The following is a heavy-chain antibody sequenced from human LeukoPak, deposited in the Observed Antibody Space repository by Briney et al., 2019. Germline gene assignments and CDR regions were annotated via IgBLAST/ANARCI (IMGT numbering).Heavy chain of an antibody. CDR2: ISGSGGST. CDR3: AKDRWTEVDAFDI. V-gene: IGHV3-23*01. D-gene: IGHD1-1*01. CDR1: GFTFSTYG. Sequence: GGSLRLSCAASGFTFSTYGMSWVRQAPGKGLEWVSSISGSGGSTYYADSVKGRFTISRDSSKNTLYLLMNSLRAEDTAVYYCAKDRWTEVDAFDIWGQGTMVTVSS. J-gene: IGHJ3*02.